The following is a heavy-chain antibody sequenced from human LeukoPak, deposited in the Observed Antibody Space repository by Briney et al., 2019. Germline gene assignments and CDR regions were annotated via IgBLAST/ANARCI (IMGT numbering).Heavy chain of an antibody. D-gene: IGHD1/OR15-1a*01. J-gene: IGHJ6*03. CDR1: GVDFSRYW. Sequence: PGGSLRLSCAGSGVDFSRYWMSWVRQAPGKGLEWVANIKQDGSEKDYVDSVKGRFTISRDNAKNSLYLQMNSLKTEDTAVYYCTRQQTYYHMDVWGKGTTVTVSS. V-gene: IGHV3-7*03. CDR2: IKQDGSEK. CDR3: TRQQTYYHMDV.